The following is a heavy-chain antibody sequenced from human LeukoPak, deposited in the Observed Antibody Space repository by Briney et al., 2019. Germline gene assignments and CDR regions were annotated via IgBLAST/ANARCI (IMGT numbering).Heavy chain of an antibody. Sequence: PGGSLRLSCVASGFTFSNSDMHWVRQAPGKGLEWIGTISHSGNTYYNSSLKSRLAVSVDTSRNHFSLNLSSLTAADTAVYHCARARVVHYNFRSGLHWYFDVWGRGTLVTVSS. CDR3: ARARVVHYNFRSGLHWYFDV. CDR2: ISHSGNT. V-gene: IGHV4-38-2*01. J-gene: IGHJ2*01. CDR1: GFTFSNSDM. D-gene: IGHD3-3*01.